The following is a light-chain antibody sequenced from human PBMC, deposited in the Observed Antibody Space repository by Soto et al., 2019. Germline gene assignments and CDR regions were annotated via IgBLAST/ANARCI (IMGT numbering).Light chain of an antibody. CDR1: QSIADY. J-gene: IGKJ2*01. V-gene: IGKV1-39*01. CDR3: QQSYSMSHT. Sequence: DIQMTQSPSSLSASVGDRVSITCRASQSIADYINWYQQKPGKAPKLLIYAASTLQTGVPSRFSGSGSGTDFTLTISSLQPEDFVDYYCQQSYSMSHTFCQGTRLEIK. CDR2: AAS.